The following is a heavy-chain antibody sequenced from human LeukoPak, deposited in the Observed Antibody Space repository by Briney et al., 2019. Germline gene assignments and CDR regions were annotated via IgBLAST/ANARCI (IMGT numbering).Heavy chain of an antibody. Sequence: GGSLRLSCAASRFTFSSYSMNWVRQAPGKGLEWVSSISSSSSYIYYADSVKGRFTISRDNAKNSLYLQMNSLRAEDTAVYYCASESDSSGYSETDYWGQGTLVTVSS. V-gene: IGHV3-21*01. CDR2: ISSSSSYI. CDR1: RFTFSSYS. D-gene: IGHD3-22*01. J-gene: IGHJ4*02. CDR3: ASESDSSGYSETDY.